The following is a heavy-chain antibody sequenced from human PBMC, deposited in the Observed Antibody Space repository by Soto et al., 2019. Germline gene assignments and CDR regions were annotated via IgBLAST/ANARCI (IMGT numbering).Heavy chain of an antibody. J-gene: IGHJ4*02. CDR1: GYTFFSFW. CDR2: IDPGDSSA. D-gene: IGHD2-2*01. CDR3: ARRYCSRADCYSDS. Sequence: KVSCHGSGYTFFSFWIVWVRQVPGKGLEWVGRIDPGDSSATYSPTFQGHVTISADRSTRSAYLQWRSLRASDTAIYFCARRYCSRADCYSDSWGQGSLVTVSS. V-gene: IGHV5-10-1*01.